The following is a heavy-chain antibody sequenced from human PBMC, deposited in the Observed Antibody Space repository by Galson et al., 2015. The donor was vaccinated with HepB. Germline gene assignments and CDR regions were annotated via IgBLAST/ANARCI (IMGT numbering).Heavy chain of an antibody. CDR2: ISGGTGTT. J-gene: IGHJ4*02. CDR1: GFTFSTYG. V-gene: IGHV3-23*01. Sequence: LRLSCAASGFTFSTYGMSWVRQAPGKGLEWVSFISGGTGTTFYADAVEGRFTISRDNSKNTLFLQMTSLRAEDMAVYYCARSDGYNRAPFDYWGQGTLVTVSS. CDR3: ARSDGYNRAPFDY. D-gene: IGHD5-24*01.